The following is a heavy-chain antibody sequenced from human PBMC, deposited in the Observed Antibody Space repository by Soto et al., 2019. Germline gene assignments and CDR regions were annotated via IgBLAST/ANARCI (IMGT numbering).Heavy chain of an antibody. CDR1: GGSISSGGYY. CDR2: IYYSGST. V-gene: IGHV4-31*03. Sequence: PSETLSLACPVSGGSISSGGYYWSWIRQHPGKGLEWIGYIYYSGSTYYNPSLKSRVTISVDTSKNQFSLKLSSVTAADTAVYYCARVVDTAMVIFDYWGQGTLVTVYS. CDR3: ARVVDTAMVIFDY. J-gene: IGHJ4*02. D-gene: IGHD5-18*01.